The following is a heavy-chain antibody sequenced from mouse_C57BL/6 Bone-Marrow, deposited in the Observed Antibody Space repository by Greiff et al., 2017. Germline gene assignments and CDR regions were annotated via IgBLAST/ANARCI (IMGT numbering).Heavy chain of an antibody. CDR2: INPNNGGT. V-gene: IGHV1-26*01. CDR1: GYTFTDYY. CDR3: AISPFY. J-gene: IGHJ3*01. D-gene: IGHD1-2*01. Sequence: EVQLQQSGPELVKPGASVKISCKASGYTFTDYYMNWVKQSHGKSLEWIGDINPNNGGTSYNQKFKGKATLTVDKSSSTAYMELRSLTSEDSAVYYCAISPFYWGQGTLVTVSA.